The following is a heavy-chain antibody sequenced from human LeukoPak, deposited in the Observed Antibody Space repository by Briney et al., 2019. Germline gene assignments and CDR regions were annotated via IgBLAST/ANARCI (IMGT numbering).Heavy chain of an antibody. CDR3: ARWTTTYLDY. CDR1: GYTLTELS. V-gene: IGHV1-24*01. CDR2: FDTEDGET. J-gene: IGHJ4*02. Sequence: ASVKVSCKVSGYTLTELSMHWVRQAPGKGLEWMGGFDTEDGETIYAQKSQGRVTMTRDTSTSTVYMELSSLRSEDSAVYYCARWTTTYLDYWGQGTLVTVSS. D-gene: IGHD4-11*01.